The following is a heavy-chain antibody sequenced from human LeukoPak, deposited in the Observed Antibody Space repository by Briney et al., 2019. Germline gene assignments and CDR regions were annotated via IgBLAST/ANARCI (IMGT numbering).Heavy chain of an antibody. V-gene: IGHV1-2*06. CDR2: INPNSGGT. CDR3: ARVGYYESSGYYEY. CDR1: GYTFTSYY. Sequence: ASVKVSCKASGYTFTSYYTHWVRQAPGQGLEWMGRINPNSGGTNYAQKFQGRVTMTRDTSISTVYMELSRLRSDDTAVYYCARVGYYESSGYYEYWGQGTLVTVSS. D-gene: IGHD3-22*01. J-gene: IGHJ4*02.